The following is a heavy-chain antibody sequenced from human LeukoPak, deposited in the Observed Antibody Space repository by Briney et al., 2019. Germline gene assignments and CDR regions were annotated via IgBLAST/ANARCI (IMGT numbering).Heavy chain of an antibody. V-gene: IGHV1-18*01. CDR1: GYTFTSHG. J-gene: IGHJ3*02. CDR3: ARDRRPRVSFDI. Sequence: GASVKLSCKASGYTFTSHGISWVRQATGQGLEWMGWISAYNGNTNYAQKLQGRVTMTTDTSTSTAYMELRSLRSDDTAVYYCARDRRPRVSFDIWGQGTMVTVSS. D-gene: IGHD3-16*01. CDR2: ISAYNGNT.